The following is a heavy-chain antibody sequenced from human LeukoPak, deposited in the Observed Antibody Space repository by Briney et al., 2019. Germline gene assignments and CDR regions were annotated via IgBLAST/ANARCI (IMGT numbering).Heavy chain of an antibody. Sequence: PGGSLRLSCTASGSTFSTYPMTWVRQAPGQGLEWVSAISGNSVTIYYADSVKGRFTISRDNSKNTLYLQMYSLRAEDTAVYYCAKILSGTYSFDLWGQGTLVTVSP. V-gene: IGHV3-23*01. J-gene: IGHJ4*02. D-gene: IGHD1-26*01. CDR3: AKILSGTYSFDL. CDR2: ISGNSVTI. CDR1: GSTFSTYP.